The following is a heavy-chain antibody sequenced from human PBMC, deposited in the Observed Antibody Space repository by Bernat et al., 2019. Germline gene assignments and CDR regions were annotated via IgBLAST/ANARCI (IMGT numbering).Heavy chain of an antibody. J-gene: IGHJ3*02. D-gene: IGHD1-1*01. CDR1: GYSISSGYY. Sequence: QVQLQESGPGLVKPSETLSLTCAVSGYSISSGYYWGWIRQPPGKGLEWIGSIYHSGSTYYNPSLKSRVTISVDTSKNQFSLKLSSVTAADTAVYYCVREGTTGTIVGTDAFDIWGQGTMVTVSS. CDR3: VREGTTGTIVGTDAFDI. V-gene: IGHV4-38-2*02. CDR2: IYHSGST.